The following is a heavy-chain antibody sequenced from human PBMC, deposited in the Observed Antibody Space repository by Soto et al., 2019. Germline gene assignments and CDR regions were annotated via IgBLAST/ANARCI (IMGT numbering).Heavy chain of an antibody. CDR3: ARVLPYGDYETY. D-gene: IGHD4-17*01. CDR2: INHSGST. V-gene: IGHV4-34*01. CDR1: GGSFSGYY. Sequence: PSETLSLTCAVYGGSFSGYYWSWIRQPPGKGLEWIGEINHSGSTNYNPSLKSRVTISVDTSKNQFSLKLSSVTAADTAVYYCARVLPYGDYETYWGQGTLVTVSS. J-gene: IGHJ4*02.